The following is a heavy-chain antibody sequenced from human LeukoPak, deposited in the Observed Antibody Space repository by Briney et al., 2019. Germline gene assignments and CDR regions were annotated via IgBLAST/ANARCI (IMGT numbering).Heavy chain of an antibody. V-gene: IGHV3-11*01. CDR1: GFTFSDYY. CDR2: ISSSGTTPI. D-gene: IGHD1-7*01. J-gene: IGHJ4*02. CDR3: ARGRETTLYYFDY. Sequence: GGSLRLSCAASGFTFSDYYMTWIRQTPGKGLEWVSYISSSGTTPIYYADSVKGRFTISRDNAKNSLNLQMNGLRAEDTAVYYCARGRETTLYYFDYWGQGTLVTVSS.